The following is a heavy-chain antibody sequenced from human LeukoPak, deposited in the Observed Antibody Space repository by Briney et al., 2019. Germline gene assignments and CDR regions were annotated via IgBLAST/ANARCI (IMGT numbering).Heavy chain of an antibody. Sequence: GGSLRLSCAASGFSFGGYAMTWVRQAPGKGLGWVSSITYNGAATYYLDSVKARFTISRDNSRRTLYLQMDSLTAEDTALYYCAKDGLYFDGSTHIYYFDSWGQGTLVAVSS. V-gene: IGHV3-23*01. J-gene: IGHJ4*02. CDR3: AKDGLYFDGSTHIYYFDS. CDR2: ITYNGAAT. D-gene: IGHD3-9*01. CDR1: GFSFGGYA.